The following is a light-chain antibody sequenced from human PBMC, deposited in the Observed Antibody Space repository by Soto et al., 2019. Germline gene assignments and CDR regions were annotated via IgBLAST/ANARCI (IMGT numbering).Light chain of an antibody. Sequence: EIVLTQSPGTLSLSPGERATLSCRTSQSVSSSYLAWYQQKPGQAPRLLMYGASPRATGIPDRFSGSGSGTDFPLTISRLEPEDFAVYYCQQYGTSFWTFGQGTKVEIK. V-gene: IGKV3-20*01. CDR1: QSVSSSY. CDR2: GAS. CDR3: QQYGTSFWT. J-gene: IGKJ1*01.